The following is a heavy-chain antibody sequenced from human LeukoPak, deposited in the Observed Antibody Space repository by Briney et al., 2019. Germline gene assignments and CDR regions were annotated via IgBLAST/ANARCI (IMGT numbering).Heavy chain of an antibody. CDR1: GGSSSSYY. V-gene: IGHV4-59*08. CDR3: ARGRLIVATGVYYFDY. CDR2: IYYSGGT. Sequence: SETLSLTCTVSGGSSSSYYWSWIRQPPGKGLEWIGYIYYSGGTNYNPSLESRVTISGDTSKNEFSLKLNSGTAADTAVYYCARGRLIVATGVYYFDYWGQGTLVTVSS. J-gene: IGHJ4*02. D-gene: IGHD5-12*01.